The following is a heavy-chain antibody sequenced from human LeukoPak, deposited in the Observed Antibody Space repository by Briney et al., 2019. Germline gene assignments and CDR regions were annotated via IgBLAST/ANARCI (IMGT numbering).Heavy chain of an antibody. J-gene: IGHJ4*02. CDR2: ISYDGRNK. Sequence: GGSLRLSCAASGFTFSSYGMHWVRQAPAKGLEWVAVISYDGRNKYYVDSVKGRFTISRDNSKNTLYLQMNSLRAEDTAVYYCAKGDYYGSGTFSLWGQGTLVTVSS. CDR3: AKGDYYGSGTFSL. CDR1: GFTFSSYG. V-gene: IGHV3-30*18. D-gene: IGHD3-10*01.